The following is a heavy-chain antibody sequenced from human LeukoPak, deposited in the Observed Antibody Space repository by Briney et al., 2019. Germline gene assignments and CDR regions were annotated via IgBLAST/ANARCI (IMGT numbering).Heavy chain of an antibody. D-gene: IGHD1-26*01. Sequence: QSGGSLRLSCAASGFTFSSYGMHWVRQAPGKGLEWVAVISYDGSNKYYADSVKGRFTISRDNSKNTLYLQMNSLRAEDTAVYFCAKAPGYSGTYEGIDYWGQGTLVTVSS. J-gene: IGHJ4*02. CDR3: AKAPGYSGTYEGIDY. CDR1: GFTFSSYG. V-gene: IGHV3-30*18. CDR2: ISYDGSNK.